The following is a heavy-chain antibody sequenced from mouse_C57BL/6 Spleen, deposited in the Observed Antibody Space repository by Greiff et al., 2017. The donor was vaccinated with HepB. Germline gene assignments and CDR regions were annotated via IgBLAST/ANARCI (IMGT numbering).Heavy chain of an antibody. J-gene: IGHJ1*03. V-gene: IGHV1-55*01. CDR2: IYPGSGST. CDR3: ATYYYGSPDWYFDV. CDR1: GYTFTSYW. Sequence: QVHVKQPGAELVKPGASVKMSCKASGYTFTSYWITWVKQRPGQGLEWIGDIYPGSGSTNYNEKFKSKATLTVDTSSSTAYMQLSSLTSEDSAVYYCATYYYGSPDWYFDVWGTGTTVTVSS. D-gene: IGHD1-1*01.